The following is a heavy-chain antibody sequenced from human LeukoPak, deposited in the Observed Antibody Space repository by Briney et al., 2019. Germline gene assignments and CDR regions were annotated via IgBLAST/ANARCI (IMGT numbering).Heavy chain of an antibody. J-gene: IGHJ4*02. V-gene: IGHV3-30-3*01. D-gene: IGHD3-10*01. CDR3: ARDKRRSGGDY. CDR1: GFTFSSYA. Sequence: PGGSLRLSCAASGFTFSSYAMHWVRQAPGKGLEWVAVISYDGSNKYYADSVKGRFTISRDNSKNTLYLQMNSVRAEDTAVYYCARDKRRSGGDYWGQGTLVTVSS. CDR2: ISYDGSNK.